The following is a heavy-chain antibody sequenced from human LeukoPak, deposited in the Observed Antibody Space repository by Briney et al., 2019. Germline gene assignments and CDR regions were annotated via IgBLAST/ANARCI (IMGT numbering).Heavy chain of an antibody. CDR2: ISGSDDST. J-gene: IGHJ4*02. CDR3: AKLKVFGSGSWDY. Sequence: GGSLRLSCAASGFAFSTYVMSWVRQAPGKGLEWVSAISGSDDSTYYADSVKGRFTISRDNSKNTLYLQMNSLRVEDTATYYCAKLKVFGSGSWDYWGQGSLVTVSP. CDR1: GFAFSTYV. D-gene: IGHD3-10*01. V-gene: IGHV3-23*01.